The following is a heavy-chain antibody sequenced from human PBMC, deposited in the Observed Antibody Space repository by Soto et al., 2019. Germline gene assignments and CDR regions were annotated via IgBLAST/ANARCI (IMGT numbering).Heavy chain of an antibody. CDR2: IDYRGST. CDR1: GDSISKSGHY. Sequence: SETLSLTCTVSGDSISKSGHYWGWIRQPPGKALEWIGGIDYRGSTLYNPSLRSRITMSIDTSKKFFSLKLTSVSASDTALYYCTRLLPPYDTPGPSWFGPWGQGTLVTVYS. V-gene: IGHV4-39*02. CDR3: TRLLPPYDTPGPSWFGP. D-gene: IGHD3-9*01. J-gene: IGHJ5*02.